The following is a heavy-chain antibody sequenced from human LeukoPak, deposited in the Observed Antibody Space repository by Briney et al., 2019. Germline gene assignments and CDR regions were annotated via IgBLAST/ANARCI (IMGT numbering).Heavy chain of an antibody. V-gene: IGHV3-23*01. Sequence: GGSLRLSCAASGFTFSSYAMSWVRQAPGKGLEWVSGISGSGGNTYYADSVKGRFTISRDSSKNTLYLQMNSLRAEDTALYYCAITSVAAAARQGFWGQGTLVTFSS. J-gene: IGHJ4*02. CDR2: ISGSGGNT. CDR3: AITSVAAAARQGF. D-gene: IGHD2-2*01. CDR1: GFTFSSYA.